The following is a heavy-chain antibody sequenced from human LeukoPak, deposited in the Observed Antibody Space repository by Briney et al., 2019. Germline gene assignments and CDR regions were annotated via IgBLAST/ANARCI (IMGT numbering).Heavy chain of an antibody. J-gene: IGHJ5*02. D-gene: IGHD3-22*01. CDR1: GGSISSYY. CDR3: ARHRPNYYDSSGTFDP. Sequence: SETLSLTCPVSGGSISSYYWSWIRPPPGKGLEWIGYIYTSGSTNYNPSPKSRVTISVDTSKNQFSLKLSSVTAADTAVYYCARHRPNYYDSSGTFDPWGQGTLVTVSS. V-gene: IGHV4-4*09. CDR2: IYTSGST.